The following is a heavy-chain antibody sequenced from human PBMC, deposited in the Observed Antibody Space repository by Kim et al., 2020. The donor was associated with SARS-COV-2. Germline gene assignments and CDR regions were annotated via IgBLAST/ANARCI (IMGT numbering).Heavy chain of an antibody. CDR2: IYHSGST. D-gene: IGHD6-6*01. J-gene: IGHJ5*02. CDR3: ARGVRAAPRGGLIAARPIWFDP. CDR1: GYSISSGYY. V-gene: IGHV4-38-2*02. Sequence: SETLSLTCTVSGYSISSGYYWGWIRQPPGKGLEWIGSIYHSGSTYYNPSLKSRVTISVDTSKNQFSLKLSSVTAADTAVYYCARGVRAAPRGGLIAARPIWFDPWGQGTLVTVSS.